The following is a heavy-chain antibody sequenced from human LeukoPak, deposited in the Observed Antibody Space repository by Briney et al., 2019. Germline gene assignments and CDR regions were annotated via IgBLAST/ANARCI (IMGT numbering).Heavy chain of an antibody. CDR3: ARGVVVPAAMLYYFDY. Sequence: SETLSLTCTVSGGSISSGGYCWSWIRQHPGKGLEWIGYIYYSGSTYYNPSLKSRVTISVDTSKNQFSLKLSSVTAADTAVYYCARGVVVPAAMLYYFDYWGQGTLVTVSS. V-gene: IGHV4-31*03. CDR2: IYYSGST. J-gene: IGHJ4*02. CDR1: GGSISSGGYC. D-gene: IGHD2-2*01.